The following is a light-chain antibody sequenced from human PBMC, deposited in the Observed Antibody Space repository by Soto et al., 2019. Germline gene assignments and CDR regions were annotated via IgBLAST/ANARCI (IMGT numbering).Light chain of an antibody. Sequence: DIQMTQSPSSLSASVGDRVTITCRASQSISTSLNWYQQRPGKAPNVLIYGASSLQSGVPSRFGGSGSGTDFTLTISSLQPEDFVTYYCQQSYSTPYTFGLGTKLDIK. CDR2: GAS. J-gene: IGKJ2*01. CDR1: QSISTS. CDR3: QQSYSTPYT. V-gene: IGKV1-39*01.